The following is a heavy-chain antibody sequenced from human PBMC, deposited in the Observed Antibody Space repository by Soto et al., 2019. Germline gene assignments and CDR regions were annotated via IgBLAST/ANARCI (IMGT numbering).Heavy chain of an antibody. D-gene: IGHD3-3*01. CDR3: ARLGVHYDFWSGPGDY. J-gene: IGHJ4*02. V-gene: IGHV4-39*01. CDR2: IYYSGST. CDR1: GGSISSSSYY. Sequence: QLQLQESGPGLVKPSETLSLTCTVSGGSISSSSYYWGWLRQPPGKGLEWIGSIYYSGSTYYNPSLKSRVTIAVDTSKNQCSLKLSSVTAADTAVYYCARLGVHYDFWSGPGDYWCQGTLVTVSS.